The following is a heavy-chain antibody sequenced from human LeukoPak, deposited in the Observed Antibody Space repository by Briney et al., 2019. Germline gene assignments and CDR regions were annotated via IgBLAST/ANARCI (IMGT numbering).Heavy chain of an antibody. V-gene: IGHV4-30-4*01. CDR3: ARSGSANSTFDY. CDR2: IYYSGST. Sequence: SQTLSLTCTVSGGSISSGDYYWSWIRQPPGKGLEWIGYIYYSGSTYYNPSLKSRVTISVDTSKNQFSLKLSSVTAADTAVYYCARSGSANSTFDYWGQGTLVTVSS. CDR1: GGSISSGDYY. J-gene: IGHJ4*02. D-gene: IGHD3-10*01.